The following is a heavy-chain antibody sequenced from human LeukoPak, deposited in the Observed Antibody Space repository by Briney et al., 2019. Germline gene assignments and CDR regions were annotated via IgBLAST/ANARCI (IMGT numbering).Heavy chain of an antibody. CDR2: FDPEDGET. V-gene: IGHV1-24*01. Sequence: GASAKVSCKVSGYTLTELSMHWVRQAPGKGLEWMGGFDPEDGETIYAQKFQGRVTMTEDTSTDTAYMELSSLRSEGTAVYYCATDRGMYQLLYYGMDVWGQGTTVTVSS. J-gene: IGHJ6*02. CDR3: ATDRGMYQLLYYGMDV. D-gene: IGHD2-2*01. CDR1: GYTLTELS.